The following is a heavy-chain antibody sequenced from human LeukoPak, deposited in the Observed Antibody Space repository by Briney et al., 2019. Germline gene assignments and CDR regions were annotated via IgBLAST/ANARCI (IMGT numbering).Heavy chain of an antibody. CDR1: GFTFSSYS. CDR3: ASSSWYGVFDY. D-gene: IGHD6-13*01. CDR2: ISSSSSTI. Sequence: GGSLRLSCAASGFTFSSYSMTWVRQAPGKGLEWVSYISSSSSTIYYADSVKGRFTISRDNAKNSLYLQMNSLRAEDTAVYYCASSSWYGVFDYWGQGTLVTVSS. J-gene: IGHJ4*02. V-gene: IGHV3-48*04.